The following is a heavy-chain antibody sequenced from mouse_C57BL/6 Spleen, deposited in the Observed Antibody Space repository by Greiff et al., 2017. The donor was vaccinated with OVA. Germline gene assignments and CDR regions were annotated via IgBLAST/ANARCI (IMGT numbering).Heavy chain of an antibody. J-gene: IGHJ4*01. Sequence: VQVVESDAELVKPGASVKISCKVSGYTFTDHTIHWMKQRPEQGLEWIGYIYPRDGSTKYNEKFKGKATLTADKSSSTAYMQLNSLTSEDSAVYFCAREEALLLRYPVMDYWGQGTSVTVSS. CDR2: IYPRDGST. V-gene: IGHV1-78*01. D-gene: IGHD1-1*01. CDR3: AREEALLLRYPVMDY. CDR1: GYTFTDHT.